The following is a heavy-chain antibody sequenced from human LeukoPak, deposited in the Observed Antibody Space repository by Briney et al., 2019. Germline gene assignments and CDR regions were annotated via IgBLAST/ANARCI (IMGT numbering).Heavy chain of an antibody. J-gene: IGHJ4*02. CDR2: INHSGST. V-gene: IGHV4-34*01. CDR3: ARDLPLAVAGTLDY. D-gene: IGHD6-19*01. Sequence: SETLSLTCTVSGVSISSYYWSWIRQPPGKGLEWIGEINHSGSTNYNPSLKSRVTISVDTSKNQFSLKLSSVTAADTAVYYCARDLPLAVAGTLDYWGQGTLVTVSS. CDR1: GVSISSYY.